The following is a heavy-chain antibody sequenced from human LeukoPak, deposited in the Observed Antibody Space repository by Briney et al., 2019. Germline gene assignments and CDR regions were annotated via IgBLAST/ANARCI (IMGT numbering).Heavy chain of an antibody. J-gene: IGHJ6*04. CDR2: TSPNGRDT. Sequence: GGSLRLSCAASGFTFGTSWMSWFRRAPGTGLQWVAHTSPNGRDTYYADSVKGRFTISRDNAKNSLYLQMNSLRAEDTAVYYCAELGITMIGGVWGKGTTVTIFS. D-gene: IGHD3-10*02. CDR3: AELGITMIGGV. CDR1: GFTFGTSW. V-gene: IGHV3-7*01.